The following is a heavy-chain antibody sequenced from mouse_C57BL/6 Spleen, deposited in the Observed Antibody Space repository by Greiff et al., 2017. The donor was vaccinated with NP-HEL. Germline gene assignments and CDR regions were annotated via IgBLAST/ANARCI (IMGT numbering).Heavy chain of an antibody. Sequence: VKLVESGPGLVAPSQSLSITCTVSGFSLTSYAISWVRQPPGKGLEWLGVIWTGGGTNYNSALKSRLSISKDNSKSQVFLKMNSLQTDDTARYYCARNYGNYLYWYFDVWGTGTTVTVSS. CDR1: GFSLTSYA. J-gene: IGHJ1*03. CDR2: IWTGGGT. CDR3: ARNYGNYLYWYFDV. V-gene: IGHV2-9-1*01. D-gene: IGHD2-1*01.